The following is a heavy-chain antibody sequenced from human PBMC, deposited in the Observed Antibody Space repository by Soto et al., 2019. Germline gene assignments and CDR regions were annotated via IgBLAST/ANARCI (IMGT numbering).Heavy chain of an antibody. V-gene: IGHV3-11*06. CDR2: VSSTGSYT. Sequence: QMQLVESGGGLVKPGGSLRLSCAASGFNFGDYYMSWVRQAPGKGLEWVSFVSSTGSYTKYSDSVGGRFTVSRDNGKNSLHLQLNSLRVEDTAVYYCARLRVGVNWSVDLWGRGTLVTVSS. D-gene: IGHD1-26*01. J-gene: IGHJ2*01. CDR3: ARLRVGVNWSVDL. CDR1: GFNFGDYY.